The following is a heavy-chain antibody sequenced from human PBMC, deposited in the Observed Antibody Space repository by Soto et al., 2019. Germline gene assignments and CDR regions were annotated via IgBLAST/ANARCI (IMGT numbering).Heavy chain of an antibody. CDR3: ARDIPGWGSSSVDY. V-gene: IGHV3-33*01. CDR1: GFIFSSYG. CDR2: IWYDGGNK. Sequence: QVQLVESGGGVVQPGRSLRLSCAASGFIFSSYGMHWVRQAPGKGLEWVAVIWYDGGNKYYADSVKGRFTISRDNSKNTLYLQMNRLRAEDTGVYYCARDIPGWGSSSVDYWGQGTLVTVSS. D-gene: IGHD6-6*01. J-gene: IGHJ4*02.